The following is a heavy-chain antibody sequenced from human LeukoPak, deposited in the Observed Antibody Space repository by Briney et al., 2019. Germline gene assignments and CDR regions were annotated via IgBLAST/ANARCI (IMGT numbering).Heavy chain of an antibody. CDR1: GGSISSSNW. D-gene: IGHD1-20*01. CDR3: ARSARPYNWNPYFDY. CDR2: IYHSGST. Sequence: SETLSLTCAVSGGSISSSNWWSWVRQPPGKGLEWIGEIYHSGSTNYNPSPKSRVTISVDKSKNQFSLKLSSVTAADTAVYYCARSARPYNWNPYFDYWGQGTLVTVSS. J-gene: IGHJ4*02. V-gene: IGHV4-4*02.